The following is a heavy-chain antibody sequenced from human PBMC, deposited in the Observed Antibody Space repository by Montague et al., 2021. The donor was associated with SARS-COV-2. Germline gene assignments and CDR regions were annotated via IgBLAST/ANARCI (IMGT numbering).Heavy chain of an antibody. D-gene: IGHD2-15*01. CDR3: ARRALGYCSGGSCYSGFDY. J-gene: IGHJ4*02. V-gene: IGHV4-39*07. Sequence: SETLSLTCSVSGDSIRSSGYYWGWIRQPPGKGLEWIGTVYYSGSTNYNPSLKSRVTISVDTSKNQFSLKLSSVTAADTAVYYCARRALGYCSGGSCYSGFDYWGQGTLVTVSS. CDR2: VYYSGST. CDR1: GDSIRSSGYY.